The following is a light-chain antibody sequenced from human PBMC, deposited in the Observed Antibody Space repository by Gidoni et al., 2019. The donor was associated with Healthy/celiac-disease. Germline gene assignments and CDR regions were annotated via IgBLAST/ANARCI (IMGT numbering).Light chain of an antibody. CDR3: QQSYSTPLVT. CDR2: AAS. Sequence: DIQMTQSPSSLSASVGDRVTITFRASQSISSYLNWYQQKPGKAPKLLIYAASILQSGVPARFSGSGSGTDFTLTISSLQPEDFATYYWQQSYSTPLVTFGGGTKVEIK. J-gene: IGKJ4*01. V-gene: IGKV1-39*01. CDR1: QSISSY.